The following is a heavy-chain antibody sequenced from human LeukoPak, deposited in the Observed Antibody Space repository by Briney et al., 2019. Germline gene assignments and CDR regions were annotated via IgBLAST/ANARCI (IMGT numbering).Heavy chain of an antibody. CDR2: IYYSGST. CDR1: GGSISSYY. Sequence: PSETLSLTCTVSGGSISSYYWSWIRQPPGKGLEWIGYIYYSGSTNYNPSLKSRVTISVGTSKNQFSLKLSSVTAADTAVYYCARRLLWFGELPSYGMDVWGQGTTVTVSS. CDR3: ARRLLWFGELPSYGMDV. V-gene: IGHV4-59*08. D-gene: IGHD3-10*01. J-gene: IGHJ6*02.